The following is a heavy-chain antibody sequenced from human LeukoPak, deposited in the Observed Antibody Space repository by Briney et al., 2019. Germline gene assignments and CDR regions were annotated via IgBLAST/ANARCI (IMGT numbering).Heavy chain of an antibody. CDR2: VYPGDCET. CDR3: ARRRDLYPGSYYPFDY. V-gene: IGHV5-51*01. J-gene: IGHJ4*02. Sequence: GESLNISCKGSGYIFTNFWICWVRHMPGRLLELMGIVYPGDCETRYSPSFQGQVTISADKSISTAYLQWNSLKASDTAMYYCARRRDLYPGSYYPFDYWGQGTLVTVSS. D-gene: IGHD1-26*01. CDR1: GYIFTNFW.